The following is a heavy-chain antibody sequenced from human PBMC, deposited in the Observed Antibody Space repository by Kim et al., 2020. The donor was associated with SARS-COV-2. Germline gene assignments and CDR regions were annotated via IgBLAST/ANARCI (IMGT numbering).Heavy chain of an antibody. Sequence: VISVKSRITINPDTSKNQFSLQLNSVPPEDTAVYYCAREMEQWLVARLDPWGQGTLVTVSS. J-gene: IGHJ5*02. V-gene: IGHV6-1*01. D-gene: IGHD6-19*01. CDR3: AREMEQWLVARLDP.